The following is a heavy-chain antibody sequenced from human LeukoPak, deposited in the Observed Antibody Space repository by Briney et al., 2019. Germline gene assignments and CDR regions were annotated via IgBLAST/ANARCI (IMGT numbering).Heavy chain of an antibody. Sequence: ASVKVSCKASGYTFTSYGISWVRQAPGQGLEWMGWINPNSGGTNYAQKFQGRVTMTRDTSISTAYMELSRLRSDDTAVYYCARDPPAPYYYYMDVWGKGTTVTVSS. J-gene: IGHJ6*03. CDR1: GYTFTSYG. CDR2: INPNSGGT. D-gene: IGHD6-25*01. V-gene: IGHV1-2*02. CDR3: ARDPPAPYYYYMDV.